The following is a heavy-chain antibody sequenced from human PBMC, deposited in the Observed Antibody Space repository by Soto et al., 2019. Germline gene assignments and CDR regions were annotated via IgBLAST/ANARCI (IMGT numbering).Heavy chain of an antibody. CDR2: TIPIFGTA. D-gene: IGHD3-9*01. Sequence: QVQLVQSGAEVKKPGSSVKVSCKASGGTFSSYAISWVRQAPGQGLEWMGGTIPIFGTANYAQKFQGRVTITADESTSTAYIELSSLRSEDTAVYYCARDGTYYDILTGHYYYYGMDVWGQGTTVTVSS. J-gene: IGHJ6*02. V-gene: IGHV1-69*01. CDR3: ARDGTYYDILTGHYYYYGMDV. CDR1: GGTFSSYA.